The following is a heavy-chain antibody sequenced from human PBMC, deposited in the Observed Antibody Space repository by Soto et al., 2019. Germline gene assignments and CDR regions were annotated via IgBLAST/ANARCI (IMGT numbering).Heavy chain of an antibody. V-gene: IGHV1-69*01. CDR1: GGTFSSYA. D-gene: IGHD3-22*01. CDR2: IIPIFGTA. Sequence: QVQLVQSGAEVKKPGTSVKVSCKASGGTFSSYAISWVRQAPGQGLEWMGGIIPIFGTANYAQKFQGRVTITADESTSTAYMELSSLRSEDTAVYYCARDVEYYDSNGYYYVVWFDPWGQGTLVTVSS. CDR3: ARDVEYYDSNGYYYVVWFDP. J-gene: IGHJ5*02.